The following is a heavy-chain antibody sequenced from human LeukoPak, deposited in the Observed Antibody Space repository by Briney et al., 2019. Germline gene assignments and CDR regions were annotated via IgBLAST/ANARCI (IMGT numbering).Heavy chain of an antibody. Sequence: SETLSLTCTVSGGSISSSSYYWGWIRQPPGKGLEWIGSIYYSGSTNYNPSLKSRVTISVDTSKNQFSLKLSSVTAADTAVYYCARSQMRSYYGMDVWGQGTTVTVSS. CDR1: GGSISSSSYY. J-gene: IGHJ6*02. CDR3: ARSQMRSYYGMDV. CDR2: IYYSGST. V-gene: IGHV4-39*07. D-gene: IGHD5-24*01.